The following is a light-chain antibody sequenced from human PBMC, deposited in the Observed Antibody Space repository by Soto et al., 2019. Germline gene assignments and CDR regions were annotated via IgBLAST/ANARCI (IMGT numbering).Light chain of an antibody. Sequence: QSALTQPASVSGSPGQSITISCTGTSSDIGTYKYVSWFQHHPGKAPKLMIYDVTKRPSGVPDRFSGSKSANTASLTISGLQAEDEADYYCCSYAGSYTFVFGTGTKVTV. CDR2: DVT. CDR3: CSYAGSYTFV. CDR1: SSDIGTYKY. V-gene: IGLV2-11*01. J-gene: IGLJ1*01.